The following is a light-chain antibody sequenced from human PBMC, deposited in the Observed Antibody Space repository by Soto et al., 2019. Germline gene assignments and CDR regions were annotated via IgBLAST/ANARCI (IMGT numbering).Light chain of an antibody. CDR1: QSINNN. CDR2: GAS. V-gene: IGKV3-15*01. Sequence: IVMTQSPDTLSMSPGERATLSCRASQSINNNLAWYQQKPGQAPRLLIFGASTRATNIPARFSGSGSGTEFTLTISSLQSEDFAVYYCQQYNYWPSRAFGQGTKVDIK. J-gene: IGKJ1*01. CDR3: QQYNYWPSRA.